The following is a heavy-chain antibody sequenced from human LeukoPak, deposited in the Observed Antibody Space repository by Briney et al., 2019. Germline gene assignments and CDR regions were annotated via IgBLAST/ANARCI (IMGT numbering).Heavy chain of an antibody. Sequence: PGGSLRLSCSASGFTFRTYSMNWVRQAPGKGLEWFSYISSSSTIYYANSVKGRFTISRDNAKNLVYLQMNSLRAEDTAVYYCVRGGVDYWGQGTLVTVSS. V-gene: IGHV3-48*04. CDR1: GFTFRTYS. D-gene: IGHD3-16*01. CDR2: ISSSSTI. J-gene: IGHJ4*02. CDR3: VRGGVDY.